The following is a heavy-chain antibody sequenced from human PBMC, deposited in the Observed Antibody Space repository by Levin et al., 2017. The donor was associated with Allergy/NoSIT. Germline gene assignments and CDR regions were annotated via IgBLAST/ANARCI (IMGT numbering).Heavy chain of an antibody. J-gene: IGHJ4*02. CDR3: AREFPIFGVVTGGRTSYYFDY. V-gene: IGHV1-69*04. CDR1: GGTFSSYA. CDR2: IIPILGIA. D-gene: IGHD3-3*01. Sequence: KISCKASGGTFSSYAISWVRQAPGQGLEWMGRIIPILGIANYAQKFQGRVTITADKSTSTAYMELSSLRSEDTAVYYCAREFPIFGVVTGGRTSYYFDYWGQGTLVTVSS.